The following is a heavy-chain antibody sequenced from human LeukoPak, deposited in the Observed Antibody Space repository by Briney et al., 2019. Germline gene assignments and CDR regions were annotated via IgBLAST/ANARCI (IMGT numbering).Heavy chain of an antibody. CDR3: AKVIRYSGWYVDS. Sequence: GGSLRLSCAASGFTFSTYAMSWVRQAPGKGLAWVSGLTASGNTPFYADSVKGRFTISRDNSKSTLYLQMNNLRAEDTAVYYCAKVIRYSGWYVDSWGQGTLVTVSS. V-gene: IGHV3-23*01. CDR1: GFTFSTYA. CDR2: LTASGNTP. J-gene: IGHJ4*02. D-gene: IGHD1-26*01.